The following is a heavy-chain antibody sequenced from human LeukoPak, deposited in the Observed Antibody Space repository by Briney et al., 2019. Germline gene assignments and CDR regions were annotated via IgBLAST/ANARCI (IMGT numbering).Heavy chain of an antibody. CDR1: GYTFTSYG. CDR3: ARDDRDGSWSWFDP. D-gene: IGHD6-13*01. V-gene: IGHV1-18*01. CDR2: ISAYSANT. J-gene: IGHJ5*02. Sequence: ASVKVSCKASGYTFTSYGISWVRQAPGQGLEWMGWISAYSANTNYAQKFQGRVTLTTDTSTSTAYMELRSLTSDDTAVYYCARDDRDGSWSWFDPWGQGTLVTVSS.